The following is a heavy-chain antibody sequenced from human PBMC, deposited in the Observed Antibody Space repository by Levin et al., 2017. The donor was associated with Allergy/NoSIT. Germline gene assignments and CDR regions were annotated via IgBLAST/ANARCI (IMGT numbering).Heavy chain of an antibody. CDR1: GFTFSGSA. CDR2: IRSKANSYAT. J-gene: IGHJ4*02. V-gene: IGHV3-73*01. CDR3: TRSCFGSYCAGDDY. D-gene: IGHD3-10*01. Sequence: GESLKISCAASGFTFSGSAMHWVRQASGKGLEWVGRIRSKANSYATAYAASVKGRFTISRDDSKNTAYLQMNSLKTEDTAVYYCTRSCFGSYCAGDDYWGQGTLVTVSS.